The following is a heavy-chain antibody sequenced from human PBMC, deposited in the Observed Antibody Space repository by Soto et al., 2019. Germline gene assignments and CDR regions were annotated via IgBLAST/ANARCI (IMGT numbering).Heavy chain of an antibody. CDR3: AKDLSQAAALDY. CDR1: GYTFTGYY. CDR2: INPNSGGT. J-gene: IGHJ4*02. V-gene: IGHV1-2*04. D-gene: IGHD6-13*01. Sequence: ASVKVSCKASGYTFTGYYMHWVRQAPGQGLEWMGWINPNSGGTNYAQKFQGWVTMTRDTSISTAYMELSRLRSDDTAVYYCAKDLSQAAALDYWGQGTLVTVSS.